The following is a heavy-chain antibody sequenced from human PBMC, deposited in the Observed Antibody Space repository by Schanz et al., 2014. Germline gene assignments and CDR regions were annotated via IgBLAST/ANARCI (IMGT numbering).Heavy chain of an antibody. D-gene: IGHD5-12*01. CDR1: GSDIRGFH. V-gene: IGHV4-59*01. J-gene: IGHJ4*02. CDR3: TRETSASGLPYDY. Sequence: QVQLQESGPGQVRPSETLSLTCTVSGSDIRGFHWSWIRQPPGKGLEWIGLTYYTGSTNYNPSLKSRVTISVDTSKNQFFLKLSSVTAADTAVYYCTRETSASGLPYDYWGQGTLVTVSS. CDR2: TYYTGST.